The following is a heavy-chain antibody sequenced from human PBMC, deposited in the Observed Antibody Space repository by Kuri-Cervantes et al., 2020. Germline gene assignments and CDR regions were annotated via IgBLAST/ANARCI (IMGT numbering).Heavy chain of an antibody. J-gene: IGHJ6*02. CDR2: IYSGGST. V-gene: IGHV3-66*01. CDR3: ARELLIGYYGMDV. D-gene: IGHD2-8*01. Sequence: GESLKISCAASGFTVSSNYMSWVRQAPGKGLEWVSVIYSGGSTYYADSVKGRFTISRDNSKNTLYLQMNSLRAEDTAVYYCARELLIGYYGMDVWGQGTTVTVSS. CDR1: GFTVSSNY.